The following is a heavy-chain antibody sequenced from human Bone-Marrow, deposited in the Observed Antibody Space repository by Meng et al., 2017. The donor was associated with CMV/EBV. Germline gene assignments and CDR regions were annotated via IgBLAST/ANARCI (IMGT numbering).Heavy chain of an antibody. V-gene: IGHV1-8*01. CDR1: GYTFTSYD. D-gene: IGHD7-27*01. CDR2: MNPNSGNT. Sequence: ASVKVSCKASGYTFTSYDINWVRQATGQGLEWMGWMNPNSGNTGYAQKFQGRVTMTRNTSISTAYMELSSLRSEDTAVYYCATNPVGNWDRYYYYGMDVWGQGTTVTVSS. CDR3: ATNPVGNWDRYYYYGMDV. J-gene: IGHJ6*02.